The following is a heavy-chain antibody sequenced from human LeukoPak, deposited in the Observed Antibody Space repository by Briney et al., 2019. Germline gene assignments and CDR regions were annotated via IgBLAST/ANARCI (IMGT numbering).Heavy chain of an antibody. D-gene: IGHD3/OR15-3a*01. CDR1: GFXFSSYA. CDR3: AKGWLRTGTSKYYYYGMDV. V-gene: IGHV3-23*01. CDR2: ISGSGGST. J-gene: IGHJ6*02. Sequence: PGGSLRLSCAASGFXFSSYAMSWVRQAPGKGLKWVSAISGSGGSTYYADSVKGRFTISRDNSKNTLYLQMNSLRAEDTAVYYCAKGWLRTGTSKYYYYGMDVWGQGTTVTVSS.